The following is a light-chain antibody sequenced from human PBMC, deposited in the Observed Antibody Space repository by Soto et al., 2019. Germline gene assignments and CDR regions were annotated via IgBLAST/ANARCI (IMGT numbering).Light chain of an antibody. CDR3: QQSYSTPWT. CDR1: QSISSY. CDR2: AAS. J-gene: IGKJ1*01. V-gene: IGKV1-39*01. Sequence: DIQMTQSPSSLSASVGDRVTITCRASQSISSYLNWYQQKPGKAPKLLIYAASSLQSGGPSRFSGSGPGTDFTLTISSLQPEDFATYYCQQSYSTPWTFGQGTKVEIK.